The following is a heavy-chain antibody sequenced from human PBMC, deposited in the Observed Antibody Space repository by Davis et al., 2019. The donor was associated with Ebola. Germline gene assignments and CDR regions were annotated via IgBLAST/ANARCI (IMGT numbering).Heavy chain of an antibody. CDR1: GFTFSSYA. J-gene: IGHJ4*02. CDR3: SIVATRGRFDC. CDR2: ISGSGGST. Sequence: GGSLRLSCAASGFTFSSYAMSWVRQAPGKGLEWVSAISGSGGSTYYADSVKGRFTISRDDAKRSLYLQMNSLRDEDTALYYCSIVATRGRFDCWGQGTLVTVSS. V-gene: IGHV3-23*01.